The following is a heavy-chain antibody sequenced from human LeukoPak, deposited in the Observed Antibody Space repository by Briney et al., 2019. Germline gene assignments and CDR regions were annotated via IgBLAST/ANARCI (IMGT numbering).Heavy chain of an antibody. D-gene: IGHD7-27*01. Sequence: SETLSLTCSVSGYSISNGYYWGWIRQPPGKGLEWIGYIYYTGTSYNPSLKSRVTISADTSKNQFSLKLISVTAADTAVYYCASRKLGNDYWGQGTLVTVPS. CDR3: ASRKLGNDY. CDR2: IYYTGT. CDR1: GYSISNGYY. V-gene: IGHV4-61*01. J-gene: IGHJ4*02.